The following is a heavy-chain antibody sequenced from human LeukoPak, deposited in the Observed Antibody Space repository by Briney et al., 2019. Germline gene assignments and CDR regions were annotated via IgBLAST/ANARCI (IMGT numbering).Heavy chain of an antibody. Sequence: PSETLSLTCTVSGGSISSGDYYWSWIRQPPGKGLEWIGEINHSGSTNYNPSLKSRVTISVDTSKNQFSLKLSSVTAADTAVYYCARDHQLIDYGMDVWGQGTTVTVSS. J-gene: IGHJ6*02. CDR2: INHSGST. CDR3: ARDHQLIDYGMDV. CDR1: GGSISSGDYY. V-gene: IGHV4-39*07. D-gene: IGHD2-2*01.